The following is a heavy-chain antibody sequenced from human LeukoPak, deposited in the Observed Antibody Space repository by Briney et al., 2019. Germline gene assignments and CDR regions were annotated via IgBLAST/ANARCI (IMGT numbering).Heavy chain of an antibody. J-gene: IGHJ5*02. CDR2: IRYDGSNK. Sequence: PGGSLRLSCAASGFTFSSYGMHWVRQAPGKGLEWVAFIRYDGSNKYYADSVKGRFTISRDNSKNTLYLQMNSLRAEDTAVYYCANLPTNILTGYSWGQGTLVTVSS. D-gene: IGHD3-9*01. V-gene: IGHV3-30*02. CDR1: GFTFSSYG. CDR3: ANLPTNILTGYS.